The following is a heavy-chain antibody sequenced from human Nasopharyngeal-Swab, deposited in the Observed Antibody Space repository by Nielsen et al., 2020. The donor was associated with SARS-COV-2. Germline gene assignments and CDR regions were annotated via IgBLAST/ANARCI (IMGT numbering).Heavy chain of an antibody. J-gene: IGHJ4*02. CDR2: IYHSGST. V-gene: IGHV4-4*02. Sequence: VRQAPGKGLEWIGEIYHSGSTNYNPSLKSRVTISVDKSKNQFSLKLSSVTAADTAAYYCARDDDSSGYYPFGYWGQGTLVTVSS. D-gene: IGHD3-22*01. CDR3: ARDDDSSGYYPFGY.